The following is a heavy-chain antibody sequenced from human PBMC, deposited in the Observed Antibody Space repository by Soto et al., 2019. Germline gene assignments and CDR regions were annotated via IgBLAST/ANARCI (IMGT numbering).Heavy chain of an antibody. CDR2: VNPSGGHT. CDR1: GDTFTDYY. CDR3: ARGGHVVVVTAALDY. Sequence: QVQLMQSGAEVKKPGASVKVSCKASGDTFTDYYIHWVRQAPGQGLEWMGTVNPSGGHTTYAQRFLGRVTVTRDTSTGTLYMEVTRLTSDDTAIYYCARGGHVVVVTAALDYWGQGTLVTVSS. J-gene: IGHJ4*02. D-gene: IGHD2-21*02. V-gene: IGHV1-46*01.